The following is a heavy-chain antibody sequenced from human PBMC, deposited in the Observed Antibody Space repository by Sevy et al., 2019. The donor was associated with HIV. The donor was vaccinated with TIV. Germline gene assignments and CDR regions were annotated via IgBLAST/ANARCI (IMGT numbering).Heavy chain of an antibody. D-gene: IGHD3-10*01. J-gene: IGHJ3*01. CDR1: GFSFSTYM. V-gene: IGHV3-21*01. CDR2: ISYSSNYI. CDR3: ARPYGSGRWEAFDV. Sequence: GGSLRLSCTASGFSFSTYMMNWVRQAPGKGLEWVASISYSSNYIYYADSLKGRFTISRDNAKNSLFLQMNSLRAEDTAVYYCARPYGSGRWEAFDVWGQGTMVTVSS.